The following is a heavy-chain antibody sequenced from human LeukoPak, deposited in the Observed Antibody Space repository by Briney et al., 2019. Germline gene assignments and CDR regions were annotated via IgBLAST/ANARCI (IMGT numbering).Heavy chain of an antibody. Sequence: ASVKVSCKASGYTFNTYGITWARQAPGQGLEWMGWISGYNGKTKYAQKLQDRVTMTTDTSTTTAYMELRSLRSDDTAVYYCARHDSSGYYLVDDAFDIWGQGTMVTVSS. CDR3: ARHDSSGYYLVDDAFDI. V-gene: IGHV1-18*01. CDR2: ISGYNGKT. CDR1: GYTFNTYG. D-gene: IGHD3-22*01. J-gene: IGHJ3*02.